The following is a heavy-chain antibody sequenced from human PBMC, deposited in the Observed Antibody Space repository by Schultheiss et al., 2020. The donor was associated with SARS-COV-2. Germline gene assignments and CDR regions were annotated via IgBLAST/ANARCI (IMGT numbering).Heavy chain of an antibody. CDR3: AREAQWLPQGLDY. J-gene: IGHJ4*02. CDR2: ISWNSGSI. V-gene: IGHV3-9*01. Sequence: GGSLRLSCAASGFTFDDYAMHWIRQAPGKGLEWVSGISWNSGSIGYADSVKGRFTISRDNSKSTLYLQMNSLRAEDTAVYSCAREAQWLPQGLDYWGQGTLVTVSS. D-gene: IGHD6-19*01. CDR1: GFTFDDYA.